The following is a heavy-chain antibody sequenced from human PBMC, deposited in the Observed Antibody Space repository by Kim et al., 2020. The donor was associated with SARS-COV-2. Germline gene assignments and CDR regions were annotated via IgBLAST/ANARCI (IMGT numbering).Heavy chain of an antibody. CDR2: IYPGDSDT. D-gene: IGHD6-6*01. Sequence: GESLKISCKGSGYSFTSSWIAWVRQMPGKGLEWMGIIYPGDSDTRYSPSFQGQVTISADKSISTAYLQWSSLRASDTAVYYCASSATTSTSSPFWFWGQGTLVTVSS. CDR3: ASSATTSTSSPFWF. CDR1: GYSFTSSW. J-gene: IGHJ4*02. V-gene: IGHV5-51*01.